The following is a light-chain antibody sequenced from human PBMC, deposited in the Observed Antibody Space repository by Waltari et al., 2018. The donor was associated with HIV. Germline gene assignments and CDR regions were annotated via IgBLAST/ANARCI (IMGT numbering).Light chain of an antibody. CDR2: WAS. Sequence: DIVMTQSPDSLAVSLGERATINCKSSQSVLYNSNNKTYLAWYQQKPGQPPKLLIYWASTRESGFPDRFSGSGSGTQFTLTISSLQAEDVSVYYCQQYYSSPYTFGQGTKLEIK. CDR1: QSVLYNSNNKTY. CDR3: QQYYSSPYT. J-gene: IGKJ2*01. V-gene: IGKV4-1*01.